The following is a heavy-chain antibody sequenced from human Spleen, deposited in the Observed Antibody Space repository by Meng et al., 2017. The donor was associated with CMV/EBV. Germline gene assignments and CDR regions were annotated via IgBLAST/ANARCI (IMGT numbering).Heavy chain of an antibody. CDR3: ARGVGSTSRYYYYGMDV. V-gene: IGHV4-39*01. CDR1: GGSIRSSSYY. Sequence: SETLSLTCTVSGGSIRSSSYYWGWIRQPPGKGLEWIGSIYYSGSTYYNPSLKSRVTISVDTSKTQFSLKLSSVTAADTAVYYCARGVGSTSRYYYYGMDVWGQGTTVTVSS. CDR2: IYYSGST. D-gene: IGHD2-2*01. J-gene: IGHJ6*02.